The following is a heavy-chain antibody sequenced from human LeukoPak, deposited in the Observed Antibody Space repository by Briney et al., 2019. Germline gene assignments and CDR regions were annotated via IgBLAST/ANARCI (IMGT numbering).Heavy chain of an antibody. CDR3: ARGRGKHCSSNSCYSSADFDY. CDR1: GYTFTSYD. Sequence: GASVKVSCKASGYTFTSYDINWVRQATGQGLEWMGWMNPNSGNTGYAQKFQGRVTMTRNTSISTAYMELSSLRSEDTAVYYCARGRGKHCSSNSCYSSADFDYWGQGTLVTVSS. D-gene: IGHD2-2*01. V-gene: IGHV1-8*01. J-gene: IGHJ4*02. CDR2: MNPNSGNT.